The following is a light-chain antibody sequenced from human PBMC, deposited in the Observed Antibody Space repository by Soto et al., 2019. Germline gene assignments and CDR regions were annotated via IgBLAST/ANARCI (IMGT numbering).Light chain of an antibody. Sequence: EIVLTQSPGTLSLSPGERATLSCRASHSVSSSYLAWYQQNPGQAPRLLIYGASSRATGIPDRFSGSGSGTDFTLTISRLEPEDFAVYYCQQYGSSPPYTCGQGTKLEIK. V-gene: IGKV3-20*01. CDR3: QQYGSSPPYT. J-gene: IGKJ2*01. CDR1: HSVSSSY. CDR2: GAS.